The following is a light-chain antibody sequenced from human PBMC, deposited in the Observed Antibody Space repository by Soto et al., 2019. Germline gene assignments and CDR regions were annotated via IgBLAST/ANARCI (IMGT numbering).Light chain of an antibody. CDR1: QSISNY. CDR3: QQSYSTPLT. Sequence: IQMTQSPSSLSAFVGDRVTITCRASQSISNYLNWYQQKPGKAPKLLIYAASSLQSGVPSRFSGSGSGTDFTLTISSLQPEEFATYYCQQSYSTPLTFGGGTKVEI. V-gene: IGKV1-39*01. J-gene: IGKJ4*01. CDR2: AAS.